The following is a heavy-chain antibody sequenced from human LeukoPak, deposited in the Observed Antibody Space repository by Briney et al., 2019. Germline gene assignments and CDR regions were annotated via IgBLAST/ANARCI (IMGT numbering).Heavy chain of an antibody. J-gene: IGHJ4*02. V-gene: IGHV4-34*01. CDR2: INHSGST. D-gene: IGHD3-22*01. Sequence: SETLSLTCAVYGGSFSGYYWSWIRQPPGKGLEWIGEINHSGSTNYNPSLESRVTISVDTSKNQFSLKLSSVTAADTAVYYCAREYYYDSNHFDYWGQGTLVTVSS. CDR3: AREYYYDSNHFDY. CDR1: GGSFSGYY.